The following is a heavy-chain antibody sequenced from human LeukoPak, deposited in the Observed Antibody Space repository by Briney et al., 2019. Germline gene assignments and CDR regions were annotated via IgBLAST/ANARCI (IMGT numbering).Heavy chain of an antibody. CDR2: ISWDSGAL. CDR1: GFSFEDHG. CDR3: GRGGNGIDI. J-gene: IGHJ3*02. D-gene: IGHD2-8*01. V-gene: IGHV3-9*01. Sequence: GRSLRLSCAASGFSFEDHGMHWVRQAPGKGLEWVSGISWDSGALVYADSVKGRFTISRDNAKNTLYLQMNSLRAEDTAVYFCGRGGNGIDIWGQGTTVIVSS.